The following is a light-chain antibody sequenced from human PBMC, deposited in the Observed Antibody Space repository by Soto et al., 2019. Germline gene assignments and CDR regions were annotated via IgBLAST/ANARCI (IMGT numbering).Light chain of an antibody. CDR1: QSVSSSY. V-gene: IGKV3-20*01. CDR2: GAS. Sequence: EIVLTQSPGTLSLSPGERATLSCRASQSVSSSYLAWYQHKPGQAPRLLIYGASSRATGIPDRFSGSGSGTDFTLTISRLEPEHFAVYYCQQYGSSQTFGQGTKVEIK. J-gene: IGKJ1*01. CDR3: QQYGSSQT.